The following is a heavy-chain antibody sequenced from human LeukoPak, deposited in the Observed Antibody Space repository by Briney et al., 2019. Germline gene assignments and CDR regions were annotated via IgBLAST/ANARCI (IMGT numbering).Heavy chain of an antibody. Sequence: ASVKVSCKASGYTFTSFGINWVRQAPGQGLEWMGWISAYNGNTNYAQKLQGRVTMTTDTSTSTAYMELRSLRSDDTAVYYCARAIVGAGYFDYWGQGTLVTVSS. D-gene: IGHD1-26*01. CDR1: GYTFTSFG. CDR2: ISAYNGNT. V-gene: IGHV1-18*01. J-gene: IGHJ4*02. CDR3: ARAIVGAGYFDY.